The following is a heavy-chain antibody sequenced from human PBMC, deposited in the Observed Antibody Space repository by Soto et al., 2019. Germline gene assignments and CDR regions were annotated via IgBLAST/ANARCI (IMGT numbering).Heavy chain of an antibody. Sequence: ASVKVSCKASGYTFTSYDINWVRQATGQGLEWMGWMNPNSGNTDYAQKFQGRVTMTRNTSISTAYMELSSLRSEDTAVYYCARVRVRDYVWGSYRLAPRWFDPWGQGTLVTVSS. CDR2: MNPNSGNT. CDR3: ARVRVRDYVWGSYRLAPRWFDP. D-gene: IGHD3-16*02. V-gene: IGHV1-8*01. J-gene: IGHJ5*02. CDR1: GYTFTSYD.